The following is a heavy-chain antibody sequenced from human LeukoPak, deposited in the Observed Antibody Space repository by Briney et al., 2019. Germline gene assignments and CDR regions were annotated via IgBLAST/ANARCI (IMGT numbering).Heavy chain of an antibody. V-gene: IGHV3-66*01. CDR1: GFTVSSNY. Sequence: GGSLRLSCAASGFTVSSNYMSWVRQAPGKGLEWVSVIYSGGSTYYADSVKGRFTISRDNSKNTLYLQMNSLRAEDTAVYYCARVAPALGADGYYARDGLYAFDIWGQGTMVTVSS. J-gene: IGHJ3*02. D-gene: IGHD3-22*01. CDR3: ARVAPALGADGYYARDGLYAFDI. CDR2: IYSGGST.